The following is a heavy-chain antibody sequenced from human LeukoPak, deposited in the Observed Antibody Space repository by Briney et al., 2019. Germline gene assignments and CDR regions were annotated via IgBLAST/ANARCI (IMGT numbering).Heavy chain of an antibody. D-gene: IGHD3-10*01. V-gene: IGHV4-39*07. CDR1: GGSISSSSYY. CDR3: ARDSHYPSGDFYMSYFFDY. J-gene: IGHJ4*02. Sequence: SETLSLTCTVSGGSISSSSYYWGWIRQPPGKGLEWIGSIYYSGSTYYNPSLESRVTISVDKSRNQFSLKLTSVTAADTAVYFCARDSHYPSGDFYMSYFFDYWGQGTLVTVSS. CDR2: IYYSGST.